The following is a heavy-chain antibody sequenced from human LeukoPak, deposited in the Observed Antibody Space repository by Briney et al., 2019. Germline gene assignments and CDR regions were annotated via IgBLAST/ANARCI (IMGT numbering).Heavy chain of an antibody. Sequence: ASVKVSCKASGYTFTSYGISWVRQAPGQGLEWVGWISANNGDTDYAQKFQARVTMTTDTSTSTAYMELRSLRSDDTAVYYCARESHVTREDSRGQGTLVTVSS. V-gene: IGHV1-18*01. CDR3: ARESHVTREDS. CDR2: ISANNGDT. D-gene: IGHD1-26*01. CDR1: GYTFTSYG. J-gene: IGHJ4*02.